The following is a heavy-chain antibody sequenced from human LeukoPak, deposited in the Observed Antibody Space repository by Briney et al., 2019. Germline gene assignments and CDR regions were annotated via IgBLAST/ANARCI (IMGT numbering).Heavy chain of an antibody. CDR1: GVTISCCG. CDR3: AKDGDDGIES. Sequence: GGSLRLSCAASGVTISCCGMHWVRQAPGKGLEWLAVIRYDGGNQYYADSVKGRFTISRDNYKNTLSLQMNSLRVEDMAVYYCAKDGDDGIESWGQGTLVTVSS. J-gene: IGHJ4*02. CDR2: IRYDGGNQ. D-gene: IGHD7-27*01. V-gene: IGHV3-30*02.